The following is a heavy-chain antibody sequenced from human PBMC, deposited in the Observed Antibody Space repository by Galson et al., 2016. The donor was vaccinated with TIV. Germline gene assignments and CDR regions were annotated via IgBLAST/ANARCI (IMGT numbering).Heavy chain of an antibody. CDR1: GYTFTEYY. CDR2: INPNSGGT. D-gene: IGHD1/OR15-1a*01. V-gene: IGHV1-2*04. CDR3: AKIGQEHDAFDI. Sequence: SVKVSCKASGYTFTEYYIHWVRQAPGQGLEWMGWINPNSGGTMYAQKFQGWVTMTRGTSITTAYMELSRLKSDDTAVCYCAKIGQEHDAFDIWGQGTMVTVFS. J-gene: IGHJ3*02.